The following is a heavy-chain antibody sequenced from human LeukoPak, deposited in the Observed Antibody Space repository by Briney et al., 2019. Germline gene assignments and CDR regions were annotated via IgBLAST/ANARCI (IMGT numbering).Heavy chain of an antibody. CDR3: ARDRYYYDSSGYIRGISFDY. J-gene: IGHJ4*02. Sequence: ASVKVSCKASGYTFTSYYMHGVRQAPGQGVEWVGIINPSGGSTSYAQKFQGRVTMTRDTSTSTVYMELSRLMSEDTAVYYGARDRYYYDSSGYIRGISFDYWGQGTLVTVSS. CDR2: INPSGGST. D-gene: IGHD3-22*01. V-gene: IGHV1-46*01. CDR1: GYTFTSYY.